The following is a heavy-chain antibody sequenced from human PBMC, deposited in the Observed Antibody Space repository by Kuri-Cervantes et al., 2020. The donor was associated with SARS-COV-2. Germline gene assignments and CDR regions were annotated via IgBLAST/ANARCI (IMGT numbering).Heavy chain of an antibody. Sequence: LSLTCAASGFTFSSYGMHWVRQAPGKGLEWVAFIRYDGSNKYYAASVKGRFTISRDNSKNTLYLQMDSLRAEDTAVYYCAKTSGYDRLKSDFDYWGQGTLVTVSS. J-gene: IGHJ4*02. D-gene: IGHD5-12*01. CDR3: AKTSGYDRLKSDFDY. CDR1: GFTFSSYG. V-gene: IGHV3-30*02. CDR2: IRYDGSNK.